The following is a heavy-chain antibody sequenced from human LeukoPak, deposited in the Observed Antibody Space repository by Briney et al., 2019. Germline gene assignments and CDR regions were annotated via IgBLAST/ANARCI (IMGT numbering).Heavy chain of an antibody. D-gene: IGHD6-13*01. CDR3: ARGVYIAAAQYGY. CDR2: IYYSGGT. J-gene: IGHJ4*02. V-gene: IGHV4-59*01. Sequence: PSETLSLTCTVSGGSISSYYWSWIRQPPGKGLEWIGYIYYSGGTYYNPSLKSRVTISVDTSKNQFSLKLSSVTAADTAVYYCARGVYIAAAQYGYWGQGTLVTASS. CDR1: GGSISSYY.